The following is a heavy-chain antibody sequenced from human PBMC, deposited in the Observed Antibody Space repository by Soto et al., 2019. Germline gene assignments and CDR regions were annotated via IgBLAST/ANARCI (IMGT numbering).Heavy chain of an antibody. J-gene: IGHJ5*02. CDR1: GGSVSSGSYY. CDR3: ARMSCSSTSCYRGVWFDP. CDR2: IYYSGST. V-gene: IGHV4-61*01. D-gene: IGHD2-2*02. Sequence: SETLSLTCTVSGGSVSSGSYYWSWIRQPPGKGLEWIGYIYYSGSTNYNPSLKSRVTISVDTSKNQFSLKLSSVTAADTAVYYCARMSCSSTSCYRGVWFDPWGQGTLVTVS.